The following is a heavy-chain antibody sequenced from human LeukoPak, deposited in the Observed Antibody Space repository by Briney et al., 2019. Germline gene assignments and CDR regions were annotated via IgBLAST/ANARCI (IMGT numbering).Heavy chain of an antibody. J-gene: IGHJ6*03. CDR3: ARAHDFWSGRLYYYYYMDV. CDR2: IYYSGST. CDR1: GGSISSYY. D-gene: IGHD3-3*01. V-gene: IGHV4-59*08. Sequence: PSETLSLTCTVSGGSISSYYWSWIRQPPGKGLEWIGYIYYSGSTNYNPSLKSRVTISVDTSKNQFSLKLSSVTAADTAVYYCARAHDFWSGRLYYYYYMDVWGKGTTVTVSS.